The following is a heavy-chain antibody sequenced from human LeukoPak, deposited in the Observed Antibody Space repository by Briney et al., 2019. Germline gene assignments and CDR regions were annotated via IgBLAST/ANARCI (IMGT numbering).Heavy chain of an antibody. D-gene: IGHD6-13*01. CDR2: ISGSGGST. CDR1: GFTFSSYA. Sequence: GGSLRLSCAASGFTFSSYAMSWVRQAPGKGLEWVSAISGSGGSTYYADSVKGRFTISRDNSKNTLYLQMNSLRAEDTAVYYCAKSKYSSSWFGEYYFGYWGQGTLVTVSS. V-gene: IGHV3-23*01. CDR3: AKSKYSSSWFGEYYFGY. J-gene: IGHJ4*02.